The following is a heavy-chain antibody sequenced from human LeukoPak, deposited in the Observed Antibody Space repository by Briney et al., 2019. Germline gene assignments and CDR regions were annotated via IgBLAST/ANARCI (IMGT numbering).Heavy chain of an antibody. Sequence: GGSLRLSCAVSGFTVSSKHMNAVRQSPGKGLEWVSLIYSGGSTYYADSVKGRFTISRDNSKNTLYLQMNSLRAEDTAVYYCARDEPWLGPLGWGQGTVVTVSS. D-gene: IGHD6-19*01. J-gene: IGHJ4*02. CDR2: IYSGGST. V-gene: IGHV3-53*01. CDR3: ARDEPWLGPLG. CDR1: GFTVSSKH.